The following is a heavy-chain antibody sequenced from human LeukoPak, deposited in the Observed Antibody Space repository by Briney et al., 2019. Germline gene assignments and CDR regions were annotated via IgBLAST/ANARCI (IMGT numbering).Heavy chain of an antibody. CDR2: IIPIFGTA. D-gene: IGHD5-24*01. V-gene: IGHV1-69*13. CDR1: GGTFSSYA. Sequence: GASVKVSCKASGGTFSSYAISWVRQAPGQGLEWMGGIIPIFGTANYAQKFQGRVTITADESTSTAYMELSSLRSEDTAVYYCATLRVEMATMSPYYFDYWGQGTLVTVSS. J-gene: IGHJ4*02. CDR3: ATLRVEMATMSPYYFDY.